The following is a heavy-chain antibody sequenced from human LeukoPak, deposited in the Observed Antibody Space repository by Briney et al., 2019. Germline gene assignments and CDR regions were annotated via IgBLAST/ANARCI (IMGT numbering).Heavy chain of an antibody. CDR2: NNPNGGGT. Sequence: ASVKVSCKASGYTFTGYYIHWVRQAPGQGLEWMGWNNPNGGGTNYAQKFQDRVTMTRDTSISTAYMELSRLKSDDTAVYYCVRPLTTSGWYFDLWGRGTLVTVSS. CDR3: VRPLTTSGWYFDL. J-gene: IGHJ2*01. CDR1: GYTFTGYY. D-gene: IGHD1-14*01. V-gene: IGHV1-2*02.